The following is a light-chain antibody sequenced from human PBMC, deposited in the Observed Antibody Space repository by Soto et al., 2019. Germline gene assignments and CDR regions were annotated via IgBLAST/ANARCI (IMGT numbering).Light chain of an antibody. CDR1: QSISNW. CDR2: KAS. Sequence: DIQMTQSPSTLSASVGDTVTITCRASQSISNWLAWYQQKPGQDPKLLIHKASTLESGVPSRLSGSGSGTEFTLIISSLQPDDFATFYCQQYDRVPDTFGQGTKLEIK. J-gene: IGKJ2*01. V-gene: IGKV1-5*03. CDR3: QQYDRVPDT.